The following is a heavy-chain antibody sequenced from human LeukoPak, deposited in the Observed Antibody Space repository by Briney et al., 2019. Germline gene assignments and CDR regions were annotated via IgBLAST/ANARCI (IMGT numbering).Heavy chain of an antibody. Sequence: GGSLRLSCAASGFTFSSYWMSWVRQPPGKGLEWVANIKHGGSEKYYVDSVKGRFTISRDNAKNSLYLQMNSLRAEDTAVYYCASGRGYSYGFDYWGQGTLVTVSS. V-gene: IGHV3-7*01. CDR2: IKHGGSEK. CDR3: ASGRGYSYGFDY. CDR1: GFTFSSYW. D-gene: IGHD5-18*01. J-gene: IGHJ4*02.